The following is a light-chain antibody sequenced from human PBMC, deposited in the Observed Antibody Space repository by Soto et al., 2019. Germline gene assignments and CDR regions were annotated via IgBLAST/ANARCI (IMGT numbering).Light chain of an antibody. CDR3: QKSYSTPYT. CDR1: QSISSY. J-gene: IGKJ2*01. Sequence: DIPMTQPQSSLSASVGYRVTITGRASQSISSYLNWYQQKPGKAPKRLIYAASGLQRGVPSRFSGSGSGPDLTLTISSLQPEEFATYACQKSYSTPYTFGQGTKLEIK. CDR2: AAS. V-gene: IGKV1-39*01.